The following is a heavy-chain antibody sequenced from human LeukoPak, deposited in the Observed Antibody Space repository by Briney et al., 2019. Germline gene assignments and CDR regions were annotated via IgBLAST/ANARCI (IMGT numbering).Heavy chain of an antibody. CDR2: IYSGGST. D-gene: IGHD1-26*01. J-gene: IGHJ1*01. V-gene: IGHV3-53*01. CDR1: GFTFSSYV. Sequence: GGSLRLSCAASGFTFSSYVMTWVRQAPGKGLEWVSIIYSGGSTYYADSVKGRFTISRDNSKNTLYLQMDSLRAEDTAVYYCARANSGSHSYFQHWGQGTLVIVSS. CDR3: ARANSGSHSYFQH.